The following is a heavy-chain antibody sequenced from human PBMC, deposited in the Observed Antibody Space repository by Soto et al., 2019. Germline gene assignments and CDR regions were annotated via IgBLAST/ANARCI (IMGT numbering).Heavy chain of an antibody. Sequence: GESLKISGKGSGYIFTRYWIGWVHQMPGKGLEWMGIIYPGDSDTRYSPSFRGQVTISADKSISTAYLQWSSLKASDTAMYYCARLPYCSGGSCSYGMDGWGQGTTVTVSS. D-gene: IGHD2-15*01. CDR3: ARLPYCSGGSCSYGMDG. CDR2: IYPGDSDT. V-gene: IGHV5-51*07. CDR1: GYIFTRYW. J-gene: IGHJ6*02.